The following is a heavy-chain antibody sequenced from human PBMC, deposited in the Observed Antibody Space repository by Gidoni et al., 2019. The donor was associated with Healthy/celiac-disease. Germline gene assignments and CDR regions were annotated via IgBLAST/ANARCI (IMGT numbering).Heavy chain of an antibody. J-gene: IGHJ4*02. Sequence: QVQLQESGPGLVKPSETLSPTCTVSGGSISSYYWSWIRQPPGKGLEWIGYIYYRGSTNYNPSLKSRVTISVDTSKNQFSLKLSSVTAADTAVYYCARGRPWDIVVVPAAIFDYWGQGTLVTVSS. CDR1: GGSISSYY. CDR2: IYYRGST. V-gene: IGHV4-59*01. CDR3: ARGRPWDIVVVPAAIFDY. D-gene: IGHD2-2*01.